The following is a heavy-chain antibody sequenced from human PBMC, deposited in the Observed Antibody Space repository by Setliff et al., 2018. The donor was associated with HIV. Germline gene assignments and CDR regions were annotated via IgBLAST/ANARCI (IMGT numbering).Heavy chain of an antibody. CDR1: GGTFSSYP. CDR3: ASPMFYDGKVV. J-gene: IGHJ4*02. V-gene: IGHV1-3*01. D-gene: IGHD3-22*01. CDR2: ITAGNGDT. Sequence: ASVKVSCKASGGTFSSYPISWVRQAPGQGLEWMGRITAGNGDTKYSQKFQDRVTLTSDMSANTVYMDLTTLRSEDTAVYYCASPMFYDGKVVWGQGTPVTVSS.